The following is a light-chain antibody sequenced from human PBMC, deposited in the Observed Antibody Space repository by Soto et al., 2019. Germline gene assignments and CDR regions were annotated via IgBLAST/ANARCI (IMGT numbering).Light chain of an antibody. CDR2: DVS. V-gene: IGLV2-14*01. J-gene: IGLJ2*01. Sequence: QSALTQPASVSGSPGQSITISCTGTSSDVGGYDYVSWYQQHPGKAPKLMIYDVSNRPSGVSNRFSGSKSGNMASLTISGLQAEDEADYYSSSYASGSTLKFGGGTKLTVL. CDR3: SSYASGSTLK. CDR1: SSDVGGYDY.